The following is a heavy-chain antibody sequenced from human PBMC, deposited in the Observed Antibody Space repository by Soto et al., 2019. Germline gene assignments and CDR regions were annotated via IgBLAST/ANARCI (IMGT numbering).Heavy chain of an antibody. CDR3: ARDLGAFNYGSAYFDY. J-gene: IGHJ4*02. V-gene: IGHV3-33*01. Sequence: GGSLRLSCAPSGFTFSTYGMHWVRQAPGKGLEWVAVIWYDGSNQYYADSVEGRFTISRDNSKNMLYLQMNSLRAEDTAVYYCARDLGAFNYGSAYFDYWGQGTQVTVYS. CDR1: GFTFSTYG. CDR2: IWYDGSNQ. D-gene: IGHD3-10*01.